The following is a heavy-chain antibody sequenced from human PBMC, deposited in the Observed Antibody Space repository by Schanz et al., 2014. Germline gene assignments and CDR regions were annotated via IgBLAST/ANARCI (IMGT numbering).Heavy chain of an antibody. J-gene: IGHJ5*02. CDR3: ARGPLGTSP. CDR2: ISPYTGNT. CDR1: GYDFHIYA. V-gene: IGHV1-18*01. D-gene: IGHD5-12*01. Sequence: QILLVQPGPEVKKPGASVTVSCKASGYDFHIYAYSWVRQAPGQGLEWLGWISPYTGNTHYFDKMEGRVTMTTDTSTSTAYMELSSLKSEDTAVYYCARGPLGTSPWGQVTLXTVSS.